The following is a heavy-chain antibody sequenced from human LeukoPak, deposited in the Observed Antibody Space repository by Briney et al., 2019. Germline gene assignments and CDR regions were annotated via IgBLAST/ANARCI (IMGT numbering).Heavy chain of an antibody. CDR1: GFTGRNNY. CDR2: IYSGGST. V-gene: IGHV3-66*01. D-gene: IGHD2-15*01. CDR3: ARVAYSASDY. J-gene: IGHJ4*02. Sequence: GSLRPFFATSGFTGRNNYIGLVRQAPGKGLEWVSVIYSGGSTYYADSVKGRFTISRDNSKNTLYLQMNSLRAEDTAVYYCARVAYSASDYWGQGTLVTVSS.